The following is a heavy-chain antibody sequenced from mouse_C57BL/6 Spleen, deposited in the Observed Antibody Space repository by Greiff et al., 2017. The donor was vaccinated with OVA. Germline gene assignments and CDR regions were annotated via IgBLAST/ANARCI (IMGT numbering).Heavy chain of an antibody. J-gene: IGHJ4*01. D-gene: IGHD1-1*01. CDR2: ISSGSSTI. CDR1: GFTFGDFG. Sequence: VQLKGSGGGLLKPGGSLKLSFAALGFTFGDFGMHWVRQAPEKGLGWVSYISSGSSTIYYADTVKGRFTISRDNAKNTLFLQMTSLRSEDTAMYYCARRALRSAMDYWGQGTSVTVSS. CDR3: ARRALRSAMDY. V-gene: IGHV5-17*01.